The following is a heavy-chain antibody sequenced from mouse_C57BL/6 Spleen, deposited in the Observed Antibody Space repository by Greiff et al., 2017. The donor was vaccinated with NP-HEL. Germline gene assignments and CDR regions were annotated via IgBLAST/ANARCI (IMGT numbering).Heavy chain of an antibody. D-gene: IGHD2-3*01. V-gene: IGHV1-69*01. CDR3: ARWLLGNFDY. CDR2: IDPSDSYT. Sequence: QVQLQQSGAELVMPGASVKLSCKASGYTFTSYWMHWVKQRPGQGLEWIGEIDPSDSYTNYNQKFKGKSTLTVDKSSSTAYMQLSSLTSEDSAVYYCARWLLGNFDYWGQGTTLTVSS. CDR1: GYTFTSYW. J-gene: IGHJ2*01.